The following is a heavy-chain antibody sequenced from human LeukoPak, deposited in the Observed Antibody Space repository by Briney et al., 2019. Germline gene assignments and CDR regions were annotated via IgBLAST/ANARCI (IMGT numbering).Heavy chain of an antibody. Sequence: KTSETLSLTCTVSGGSISSSSYYWGWIRQPPGKGLEWIGSIYYSGSTYYNPSLKSRVTISVDTSKNQFSLKLSSVTAADTAVYYCARLLWYYDSSGYFTWGQGTLVTVSS. CDR2: IYYSGST. CDR3: ARLLWYYDSSGYFT. J-gene: IGHJ4*02. CDR1: GGSISSSSYY. V-gene: IGHV4-39*01. D-gene: IGHD3-22*01.